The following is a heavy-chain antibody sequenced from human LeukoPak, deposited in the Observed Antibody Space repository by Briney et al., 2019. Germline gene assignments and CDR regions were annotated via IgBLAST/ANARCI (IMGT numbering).Heavy chain of an antibody. CDR1: GFTFSSYG. CDR2: IWYDGSNK. J-gene: IGHJ4*02. D-gene: IGHD6-13*01. CDR3: AKDEGLTAAGLFDY. Sequence: GGSLRLSCAASGFTFSSYGMHWVRQAPGNGLEWVAVIWYDGSNKYYADSVKGRFTIYRDNSKNTLYLQMNSLRAEDTAVYYCAKDEGLTAAGLFDYWGQGTLVTVSS. V-gene: IGHV3-33*06.